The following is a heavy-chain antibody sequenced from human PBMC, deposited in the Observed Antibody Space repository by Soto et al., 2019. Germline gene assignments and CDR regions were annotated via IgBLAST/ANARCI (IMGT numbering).Heavy chain of an antibody. J-gene: IGHJ4*02. CDR2: ISYDGSNK. Sequence: VGSLRLSCAASGFTFSSYGMHWVRQAPGKGLEWVAVISYDGSNKYYADSVKGRFTISRDNSKNTLYLQMNSLRAEDTAVFYCAKDLYNWNDVYYFDYWGQGTLVTVSS. CDR1: GFTFSSYG. CDR3: AKDLYNWNDVYYFDY. D-gene: IGHD1-20*01. V-gene: IGHV3-30*18.